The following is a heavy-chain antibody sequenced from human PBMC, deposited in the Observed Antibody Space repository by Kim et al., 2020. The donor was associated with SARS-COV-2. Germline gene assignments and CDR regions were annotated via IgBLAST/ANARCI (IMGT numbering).Heavy chain of an antibody. Sequence: GGSLRLSCAASGFTFGDYAMHWVRQAPGKGLEWVSGISWNSGSIGYADSVKGRFTISRDNAKNSLYLQMNSLRAEDTALYYCAKDRARLYGSGGGLPFDYWGQGTLVTVSS. V-gene: IGHV3-9*01. CDR1: GFTFGDYA. CDR2: ISWNSGSI. CDR3: AKDRARLYGSGGGLPFDY. D-gene: IGHD3-10*01. J-gene: IGHJ4*02.